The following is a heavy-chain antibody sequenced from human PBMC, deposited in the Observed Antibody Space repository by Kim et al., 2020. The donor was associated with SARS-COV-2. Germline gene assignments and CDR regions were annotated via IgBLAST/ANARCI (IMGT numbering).Heavy chain of an antibody. Sequence: YNPSLKSRVTISVDTSKNQFSLKLSSVTAADTAVYYCARFSGSFDAFDIWGQGTMVTVSS. D-gene: IGHD1-26*01. J-gene: IGHJ3*02. CDR3: ARFSGSFDAFDI. V-gene: IGHV4-59*01.